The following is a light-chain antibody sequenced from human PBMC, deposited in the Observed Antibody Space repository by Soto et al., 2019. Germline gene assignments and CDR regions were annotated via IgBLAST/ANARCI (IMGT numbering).Light chain of an antibody. J-gene: IGLJ1*01. Sequence: HSGLRQHPSVSGYRRQRGTISCTWNSSNIGVGYDVHWYQQLPGTAPKLLIYGNSNRPSGVPDRFSGSKSGTSASLAITGLQAEDEADYYCQSYDSSRSGYVFGTETKVTVL. CDR2: GNS. V-gene: IGLV1-40*01. CDR3: QSYDSSRSGYV. CDR1: SSNIGVGYD.